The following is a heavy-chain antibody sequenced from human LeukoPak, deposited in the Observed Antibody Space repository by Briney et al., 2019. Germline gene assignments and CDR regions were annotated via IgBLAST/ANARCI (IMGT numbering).Heavy chain of an antibody. CDR2: IYHSGST. Sequence: SETLSLTCAVSGYSISSGYYWGWIRQPPGKGPEWIGSIYHSGSTYYNPSLKSRVTISVDTSKNQFSLKLSSVTAADTAVYYCAREVVAVAGRGAFDIWGQGTMVTVSS. J-gene: IGHJ3*02. D-gene: IGHD6-19*01. V-gene: IGHV4-38-2*02. CDR1: GYSISSGYY. CDR3: AREVVAVAGRGAFDI.